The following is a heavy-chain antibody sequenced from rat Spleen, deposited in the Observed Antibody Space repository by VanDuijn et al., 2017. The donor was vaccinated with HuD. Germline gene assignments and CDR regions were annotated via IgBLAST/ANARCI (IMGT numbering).Heavy chain of an antibody. CDR2: INSAGST. Sequence: EVQLQESGPGLVKPSQSLSLTCSVTGYSITSNYRWNWIRNFPGNKLEWMGYINSAGSTNYNPSLKSRISITRDTSKNQFFLQVNSLTTEDTATYYWARSGGGTGGFTYWGQGTLVTVSS. J-gene: IGHJ3*01. CDR1: GYSITSNYR. CDR3: ARSGGGTGGFTY. D-gene: IGHD1-5*01. V-gene: IGHV3-3*01.